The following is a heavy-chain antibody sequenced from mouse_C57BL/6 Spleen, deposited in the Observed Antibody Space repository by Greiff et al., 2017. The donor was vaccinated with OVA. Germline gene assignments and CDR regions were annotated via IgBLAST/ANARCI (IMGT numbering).Heavy chain of an antibody. V-gene: IGHV1-26*01. CDR3: AGGVTTLYYYAMDY. CDR1: GYTFTDYY. Sequence: EVQLQQSGPELVKPGASVKISCKASGYTFTDYYLNWVKQSHGKSLEWIGDINPNNGGTSYNQKFTGKATLTVNKSSSTAYMELRSLTSEDSAVYYCAGGVTTLYYYAMDYWGQGTSVTVSS. J-gene: IGHJ4*01. CDR2: INPNNGGT. D-gene: IGHD2-1*01.